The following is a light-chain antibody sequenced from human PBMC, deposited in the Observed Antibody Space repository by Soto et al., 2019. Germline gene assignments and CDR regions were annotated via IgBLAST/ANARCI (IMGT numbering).Light chain of an antibody. J-gene: IGKJ4*01. V-gene: IGKV3-11*01. Sequence: EIVLTQSPATLSSSPGERATLSCRASQSVNSYLAWYQQKPGQAPRLLIYDASNRATGIPARFSGSGSGTDFTLTISSLEPEDFAVYYCQQRSIWLTFGGGTKVEIK. CDR1: QSVNSY. CDR3: QQRSIWLT. CDR2: DAS.